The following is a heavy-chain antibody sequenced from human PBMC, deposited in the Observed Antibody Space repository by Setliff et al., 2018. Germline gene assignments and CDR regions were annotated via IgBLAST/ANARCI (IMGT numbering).Heavy chain of an antibody. CDR2: ISAYSGET. D-gene: IGHD3-9*01. CDR1: GYTFNNYG. V-gene: IGHV1-18*01. Sequence: GASVKVSCTASGYTFNNYGIIWVRQAPGQGPEWMGWISAYSGETNYAQIFKGRVTMTTDTPTSTAYMELRSLTSDDTAVYYCARGQTLRHFDWPTAFDYWGLGTLVTVSS. CDR3: ARGQTLRHFDWPTAFDY. J-gene: IGHJ4*02.